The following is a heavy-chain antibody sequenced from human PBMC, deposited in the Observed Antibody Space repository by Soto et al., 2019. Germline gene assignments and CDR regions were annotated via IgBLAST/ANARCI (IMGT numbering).Heavy chain of an antibody. Sequence: QLRLKESGSGLVKPSQTLSLTCAVSGGSISSGGYSWSWIRQPPGKGLEWIGYIYHSGSTYYNPSLKSRVTISVDRSKNQFSLKLSSVTAADTAVYYCARSMTTVTTNDYWGQGSLVTVSS. V-gene: IGHV4-30-2*01. D-gene: IGHD4-17*01. CDR2: IYHSGST. J-gene: IGHJ4*02. CDR3: ARSMTTVTTNDY. CDR1: GGSISSGGYS.